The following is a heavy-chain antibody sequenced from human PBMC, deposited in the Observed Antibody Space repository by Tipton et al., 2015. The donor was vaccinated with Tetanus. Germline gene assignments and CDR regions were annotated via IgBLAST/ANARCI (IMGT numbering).Heavy chain of an antibody. CDR1: GGSFSVYY. Sequence: TLSLTCAVYGGSFSVYYWSWIRQPPGKGLEWIGEINHSRNINNNPSLKSRVTISIDTSKNQFSLKLSSVTAADTGVYYCAKRDYKKGSWFDPWGQGIPVTVSS. J-gene: IGHJ5*02. V-gene: IGHV4-34*01. CDR3: AKRDYKKGSWFDP. D-gene: IGHD4-11*01. CDR2: INHSRNI.